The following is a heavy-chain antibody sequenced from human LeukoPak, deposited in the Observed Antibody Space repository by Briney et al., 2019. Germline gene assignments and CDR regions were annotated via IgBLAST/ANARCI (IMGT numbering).Heavy chain of an antibody. J-gene: IGHJ4*02. CDR1: GYTFTGYY. CDR2: INPNSGGT. Sequence: APVKVSCKASGYTFTGYYMHWVRQAPGQGLEWMGRINPNSGGTNYAQKFQGRVTMTRDTSISTAYMELSRLRSDDTAVYYCARAETGTYYYDSSGSFDYWGQGTLVTVSS. V-gene: IGHV1-2*06. D-gene: IGHD3-22*01. CDR3: ARAETGTYYYDSSGSFDY.